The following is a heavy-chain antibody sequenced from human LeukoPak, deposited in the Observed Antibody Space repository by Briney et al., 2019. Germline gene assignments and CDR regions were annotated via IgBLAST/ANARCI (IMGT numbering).Heavy chain of an antibody. Sequence: GGSLRLSCAASGFTFSSYAMHWVRQAPGKGPECVANIKPDGSDKYYVDSMKGRFTISRDNAKNSLYLQMNNLRAEDTAVYYCAREGFPPGVLHWGQGTLVTVSS. J-gene: IGHJ1*01. CDR3: AREGFPPGVLH. CDR1: GFTFSSYA. CDR2: IKPDGSDK. D-gene: IGHD2-2*01. V-gene: IGHV3-7*01.